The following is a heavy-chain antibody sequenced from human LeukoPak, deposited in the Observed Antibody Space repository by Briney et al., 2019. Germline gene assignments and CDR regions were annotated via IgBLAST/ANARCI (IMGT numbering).Heavy chain of an antibody. CDR1: GFTFDDYA. D-gene: IGHD3-3*01. V-gene: IGHV3-43D*03. Sequence: GGSLRLSCAASGFTFDDYAMHWVRQAPGKGLEWFSLISWDGASTYYADSVKGRFTISRDNSKNSLYLQMNSLRDEDTALYYCAKDISGNARSGLLYEYWGKGTMVTVSS. J-gene: IGHJ4*02. CDR3: AKDISGNARSGLLYEY. CDR2: ISWDGAST.